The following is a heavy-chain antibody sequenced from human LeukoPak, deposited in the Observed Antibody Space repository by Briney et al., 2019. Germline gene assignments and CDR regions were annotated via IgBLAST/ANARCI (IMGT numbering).Heavy chain of an antibody. CDR2: INWNGGST. J-gene: IGHJ4*02. Sequence: GGSLRLSCAASGFTFDDYGMSWVRQAPGKGLEWVSGINWNGGSTGYADSVMGRFTISRDNAKNSLYLQMNSLRAEDTALYYCARVSGSYYDGYYFDYWGQGTLVTVSS. CDR3: ARVSGSYYDGYYFDY. D-gene: IGHD1-26*01. CDR1: GFTFDDYG. V-gene: IGHV3-20*04.